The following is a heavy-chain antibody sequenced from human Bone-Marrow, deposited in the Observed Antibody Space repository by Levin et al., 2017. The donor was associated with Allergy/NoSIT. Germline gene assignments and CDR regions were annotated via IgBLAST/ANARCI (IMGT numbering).Heavy chain of an antibody. CDR1: GFTFSSYA. CDR3: AKDCSSTSCYTY. Sequence: PGESLKISCAASGFTFSSYAMSWVRQAPGKGLEWVSAISGSGGSTYYADSVKGRFTISRDNSKNTLYLQMNSLRAEDTAVYYCAKDCSSTSCYTYWGQGTLVTVSS. D-gene: IGHD2-2*02. CDR2: ISGSGGST. J-gene: IGHJ4*02. V-gene: IGHV3-23*01.